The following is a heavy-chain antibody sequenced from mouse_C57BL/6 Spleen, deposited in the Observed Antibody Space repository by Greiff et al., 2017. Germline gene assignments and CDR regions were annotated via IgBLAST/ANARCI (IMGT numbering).Heavy chain of an antibody. D-gene: IGHD4-1*01. Sequence: VQGVESGAELVKPGASVKISCKASGYAFSSYWMNWVKQRPGKGLEWIGQIYPGDGDTNYNGKFKGKATLTADKSSSTAYMQLSSLTSEDSAVYFCARPLTGPYWYFDVWGTGTTVTVSS. CDR2: IYPGDGDT. CDR1: GYAFSSYW. J-gene: IGHJ1*03. V-gene: IGHV1-80*01. CDR3: ARPLTGPYWYFDV.